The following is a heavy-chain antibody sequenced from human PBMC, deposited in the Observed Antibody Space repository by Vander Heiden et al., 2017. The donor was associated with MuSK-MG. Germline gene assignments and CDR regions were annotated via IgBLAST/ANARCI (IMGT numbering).Heavy chain of an antibody. J-gene: IGHJ5*02. Sequence: QVQLVQSGSELKKPGASVKVSCKASGYTFTSYAMNWVRQAPGQGLEWMGWINTNTGNPTYAQGFTGRVVVSLDTSVSTAYLQIRSLKAEETAVYYCARGGIVVVPAANPNNWFDPWGQGTMVTVYS. V-gene: IGHV7-4-1*02. CDR2: INTNTGNP. CDR3: ARGGIVVVPAANPNNWFDP. D-gene: IGHD2-2*01. CDR1: GYTFTSYA.